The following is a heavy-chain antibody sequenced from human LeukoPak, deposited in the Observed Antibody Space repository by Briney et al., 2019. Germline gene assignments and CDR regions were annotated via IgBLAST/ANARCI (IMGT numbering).Heavy chain of an antibody. V-gene: IGHV4-34*01. Sequence: SETLSLTCAVYGGSFSGYSWSWIRQPPGRGLEWIGEVSHSGSTNYNPSLKSRVTISVDTSKNQFSLKLSSVTAADTAVYYCARLYGSGSYRWFDPWGQGTLVTVSS. CDR1: GGSFSGYS. D-gene: IGHD3-10*01. CDR3: ARLYGSGSYRWFDP. J-gene: IGHJ5*02. CDR2: VSHSGST.